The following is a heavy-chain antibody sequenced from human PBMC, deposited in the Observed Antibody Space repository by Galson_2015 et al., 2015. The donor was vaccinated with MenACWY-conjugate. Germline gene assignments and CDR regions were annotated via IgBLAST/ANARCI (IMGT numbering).Heavy chain of an antibody. CDR2: INYSGRT. Sequence: TLSLTCTVSGDSISSDHYYWTWVRQPPGRGLEWIARINYSGRTFYNPFLMSRVSISVDMSKSQYSLKLTSVTAADTAVYFCARRTPELNWFDPWGQGTLVTVSS. CDR3: ARRTPELNWFDP. CDR1: GDSISSDHYY. V-gene: IGHV4-39*01. D-gene: IGHD1-26*01. J-gene: IGHJ5*02.